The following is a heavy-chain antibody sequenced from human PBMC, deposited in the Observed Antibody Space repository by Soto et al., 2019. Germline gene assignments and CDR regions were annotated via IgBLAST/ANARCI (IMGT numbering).Heavy chain of an antibody. Sequence: QVQLQESGPGLVKPSQTLSLTCTVSGGSISSGGYYWSWIRQHPGKGLEWIGYIYYSGSTYYNPSLKSRVTISVDTSKNQFFLNLNSVTAADTAIYYCGRDATLIRGILDEIDYWGQGTLVTV. CDR3: GRDATLIRGILDEIDY. CDR2: IYYSGST. CDR1: GGSISSGGYY. V-gene: IGHV4-31*03. D-gene: IGHD3-10*01. J-gene: IGHJ4*02.